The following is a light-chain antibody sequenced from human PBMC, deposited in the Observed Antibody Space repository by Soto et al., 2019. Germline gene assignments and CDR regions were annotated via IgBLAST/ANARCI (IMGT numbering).Light chain of an antibody. CDR2: GAS. Sequence: EIVLTQSPGTLSLSPGERATLSCRASQSVSSSYLAWYRQKPGQAPSLLIYGASSRATGIPDRVSGSGSGTDFTLTISSLEPEDFAVYYCQQYGSSPCTFGQRTKLEIK. J-gene: IGKJ2*02. CDR3: QQYGSSPCT. V-gene: IGKV3-20*01. CDR1: QSVSSSY.